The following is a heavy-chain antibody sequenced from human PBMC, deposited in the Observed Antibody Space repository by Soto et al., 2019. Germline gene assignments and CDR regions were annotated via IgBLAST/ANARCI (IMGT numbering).Heavy chain of an antibody. J-gene: IGHJ6*02. CDR1: GGTFSTSA. D-gene: IGHD1-1*01. CDR3: ARDKDRLQLGGNYYYILDV. CDR2: IMPVFPTP. V-gene: IGHV1-69*12. Sequence: QVQLVQSGAEVKKPGSSVKVSCKASGGTFSTSAISWVRQAPGQGLEWVGGIMPVFPTPDYAQKLQGRVIITADESTTTAYLELTSLRADDTAVYYCARDKDRLQLGGNYYYILDVWGQGTAITVSS.